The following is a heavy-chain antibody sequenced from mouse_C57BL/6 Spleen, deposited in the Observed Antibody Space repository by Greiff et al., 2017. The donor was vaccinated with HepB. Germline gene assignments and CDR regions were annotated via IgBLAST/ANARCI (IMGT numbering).Heavy chain of an antibody. Sequence: VQLQQSGPELVKPGASVKMSCKASGYTFTDYNMHWVKQSHGKSLEWIGYINPNNGGTSYNQKFKGKATLTVNKSSSTAYMELRSLTSEDSAVYYCARSYSKGGYYFDYWGQGTTLTVSS. CDR3: ARSYSKGGYYFDY. J-gene: IGHJ2*01. CDR2: INPNNGGT. CDR1: GYTFTDYN. V-gene: IGHV1-22*01. D-gene: IGHD2-5*01.